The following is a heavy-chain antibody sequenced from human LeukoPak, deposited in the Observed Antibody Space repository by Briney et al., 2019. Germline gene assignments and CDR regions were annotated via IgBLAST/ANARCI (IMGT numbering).Heavy chain of an antibody. Sequence: SETLSLTCTVSGGSISSGSYYWSWIRQPAGKGLEWIGRIYTSGSTNYNPSLKSRVTIPVDTSKNQFSLKLSSVTAADTAVYYCARDHVGRDGYNPPHYWGQGTLVTVCS. CDR1: GGSISSGSYY. D-gene: IGHD5-24*01. J-gene: IGHJ4*02. V-gene: IGHV4-61*02. CDR3: ARDHVGRDGYNPPHY. CDR2: IYTSGST.